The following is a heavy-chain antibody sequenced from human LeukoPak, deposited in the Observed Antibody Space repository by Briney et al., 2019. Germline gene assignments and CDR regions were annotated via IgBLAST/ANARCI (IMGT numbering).Heavy chain of an antibody. J-gene: IGHJ4*02. CDR2: IYYSGST. CDR1: GGSTSGYS. D-gene: IGHD5-12*01. CDR3: ARQSYSGYDFSYYFDN. V-gene: IGHV4-59*08. Sequence: SETLSLTCTVSGGSTSGYSGSWIGQPPGKGLGWIGYIYYSGSTNYNPSLKSRVTISVDTSKNQFSLKLSSVTAADTAVYYCARQSYSGYDFSYYFDNWGQGTLVTVSS.